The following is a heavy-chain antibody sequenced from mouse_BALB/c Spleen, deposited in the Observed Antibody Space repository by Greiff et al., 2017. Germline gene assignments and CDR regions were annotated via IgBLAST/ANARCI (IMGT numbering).Heavy chain of an antibody. Sequence: VQLQQTGPELVKPGASVKISCKASGYSFTDYIMLWVKQSHGKSLEWIGNINPYYGSTSYNLKFKGKATLTVDKSSSTAYMQLNSLTSEDSAVYYCARDGYSFFAYWGQGTLVTVSA. V-gene: IGHV1-39*01. D-gene: IGHD2-3*01. CDR1: GYSFTDYI. J-gene: IGHJ3*01. CDR3: ARDGYSFFAY. CDR2: INPYYGST.